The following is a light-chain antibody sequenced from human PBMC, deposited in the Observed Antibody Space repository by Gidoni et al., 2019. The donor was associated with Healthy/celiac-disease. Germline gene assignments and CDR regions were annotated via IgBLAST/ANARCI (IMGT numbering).Light chain of an antibody. V-gene: IGLV1-51*01. CDR2: DNN. J-gene: IGLJ3*02. CDR1: SSNIGNNY. CDR3: GTWDSSLSAWV. Sequence: QSVLTQPPSVSAAPGQKVTISCSGSSSNIGNNYVSWYQQLPRTAPKLLIYDNNKRPSGIPDRFSGPKACTSATLGITGLQAGDEADYYCGTWDSSLSAWVFGGGTKLTVL.